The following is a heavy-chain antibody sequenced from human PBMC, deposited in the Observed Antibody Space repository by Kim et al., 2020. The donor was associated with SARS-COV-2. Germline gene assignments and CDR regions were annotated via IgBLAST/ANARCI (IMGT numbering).Heavy chain of an antibody. J-gene: IGHJ5*02. Sequence: SETLSLTCTVSGGSISSSSYYWGWIRQPPGKGLEWIGSIYYSGSTYYNPSLKGRVTIYVDTSKNQFYLKLSTVTAADAAVYYCARQGYCSGGSCVWFDPWGQGTLVTVAS. D-gene: IGHD2-15*01. CDR1: GGSISSSSYY. CDR2: IYYSGST. CDR3: ARQGYCSGGSCVWFDP. V-gene: IGHV4-39*01.